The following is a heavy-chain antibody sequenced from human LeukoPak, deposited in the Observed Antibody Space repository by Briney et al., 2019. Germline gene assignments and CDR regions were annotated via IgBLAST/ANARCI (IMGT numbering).Heavy chain of an antibody. D-gene: IGHD3-22*01. CDR2: ISWNSGSI. CDR3: AKDGVGYDSSGYYFPYDY. CDR1: GFTFDDYA. Sequence: GRSLRLSCAASGFTFDDYAMHWVRQAPGKGLEWVSGISWNSGSIGYADSVKGRFTISRDNAKNSLYLQMNSLRAEDTAVYYCAKDGVGYDSSGYYFPYDYWGQGTLVTVSS. V-gene: IGHV3-9*01. J-gene: IGHJ4*02.